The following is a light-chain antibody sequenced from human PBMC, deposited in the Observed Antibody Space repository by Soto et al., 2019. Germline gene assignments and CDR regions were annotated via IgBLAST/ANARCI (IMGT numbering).Light chain of an antibody. V-gene: IGKV1-39*01. J-gene: IGKJ3*01. CDR3: QHSYSTPRT. CDR1: QSISSY. CDR2: AAS. Sequence: DIQMTQSPSSLSASVGDRVTITCRASQSISSYLNWYQQKPGKAPKLLIYAASSLQRGVPSRFSGSGSGTDFTLTSSRLQPEDFATYYCQHSYSTPRTFGPGTKVDIK.